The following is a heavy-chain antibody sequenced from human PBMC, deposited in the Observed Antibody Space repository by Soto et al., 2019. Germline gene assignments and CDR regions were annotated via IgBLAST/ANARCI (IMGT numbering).Heavy chain of an antibody. CDR1: GVSINNYY. CDR3: ARGLDYYDGSTHAFDI. Sequence: SVTLPLTCTVSGVSINNYYWSWIRQPPGKGLQWIGYIYYTGGTNYNPSLKSRVTISVDTSKNQFSLRLSSVTAADTAVYYCARGLDYYDGSTHAFDIWGQGTMVTVSS. J-gene: IGHJ3*02. CDR2: IYYTGGT. D-gene: IGHD3-22*01. V-gene: IGHV4-59*01.